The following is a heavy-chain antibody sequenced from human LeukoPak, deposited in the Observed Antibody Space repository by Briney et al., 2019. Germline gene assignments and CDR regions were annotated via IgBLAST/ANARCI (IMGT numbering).Heavy chain of an antibody. CDR1: GGSFSGYY. V-gene: IGHV4-34*01. CDR3: ARGTYFDVLTGYSPGTFDY. CDR2: INHSGST. Sequence: PSETLSLTCAVYGGSFSGYYWSWIRQPPGKGLEWIGEINHSGSTDYNPSLKSRVTMSVDTSKNQFSLRLSSVTAADTAVYYCARGTYFDVLTGYSPGTFDYWGQGTLVTVSS. J-gene: IGHJ4*02. D-gene: IGHD3-9*01.